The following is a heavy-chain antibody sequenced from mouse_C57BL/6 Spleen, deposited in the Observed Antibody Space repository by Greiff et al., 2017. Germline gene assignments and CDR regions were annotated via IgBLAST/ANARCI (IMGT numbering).Heavy chain of an antibody. D-gene: IGHD1-1*01. CDR1: GYTFTSYW. CDR2: IYPGSGST. Sequence: QVQLQQPGAELVKPGASVKMSCKASGYTFTSYWITWVKQRPGQGLEWIGDIYPGSGSTNYNEKFKSKATLTVDTSSSTAYMQLSSLTSEDSAVYYCARSTTVVAPDCDYWGQGTTLTVSS. J-gene: IGHJ2*01. CDR3: ARSTTVVAPDCDY. V-gene: IGHV1-55*01.